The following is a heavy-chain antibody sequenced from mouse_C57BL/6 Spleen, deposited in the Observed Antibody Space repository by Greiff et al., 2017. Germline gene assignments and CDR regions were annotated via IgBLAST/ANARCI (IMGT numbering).Heavy chain of an antibody. CDR1: GYTFTSYW. Sequence: QVQLKQPGAELVKPGASVKLSCKASGYTFTSYWMQWVKQRPGQGLEWIGEIDPSDSYTNYNQKFKGKATWTVDTSSSTAYMQLSSLTSEDSAVYYCARGTLPHWYFDVWGTGTTVTVSS. CDR2: IDPSDSYT. V-gene: IGHV1-50*01. D-gene: IGHD2-10*01. J-gene: IGHJ1*03. CDR3: ARGTLPHWYFDV.